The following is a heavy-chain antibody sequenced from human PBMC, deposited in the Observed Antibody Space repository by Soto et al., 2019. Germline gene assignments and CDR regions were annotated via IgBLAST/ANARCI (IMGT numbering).Heavy chain of an antibody. CDR2: IIPIFGTA. CDR1: GGTFSSYA. V-gene: IGHV1-69*01. Sequence: QVPLVQSGAEVKKPGSSVKVSCKASGGTFSSYAISWVRQAPGQGLEWMGGIIPIFGTANYAQKFQGRVTITADESTSTAYMELSSLRSEDTAVYYCARSYSSSWYLSIGWFDPWGQGTLVTVSS. CDR3: ARSYSSSWYLSIGWFDP. D-gene: IGHD6-13*01. J-gene: IGHJ5*02.